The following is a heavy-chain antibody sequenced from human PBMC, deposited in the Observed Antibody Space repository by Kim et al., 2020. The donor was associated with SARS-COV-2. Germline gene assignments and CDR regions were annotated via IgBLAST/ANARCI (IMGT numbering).Heavy chain of an antibody. V-gene: IGHV3-7*01. Sequence: GGSLRLSCAASGFTFSDCWMSWLRQAPGKGLEWMASIKQDGSEKNYVYSVKGRFTISRDNAKRSLYLEVNTLRTEDTAVYYCARHQRRYFDLWGRGTLVTVSS. CDR3: ARHQRRYFDL. CDR2: IKQDGSEK. D-gene: IGHD6-25*01. CDR1: GFTFSDCW. J-gene: IGHJ2*01.